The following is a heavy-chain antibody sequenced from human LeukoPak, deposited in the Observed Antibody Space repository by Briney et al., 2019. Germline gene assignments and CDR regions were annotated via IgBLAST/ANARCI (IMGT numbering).Heavy chain of an antibody. V-gene: IGHV3-48*04. CDR3: ARDRGGSYSAIDY. D-gene: IGHD1-26*01. Sequence: GGSLRLSCAASGFTFSSYSMNWVRQAPGKGLEWVSFIGSSSSTIYYADSVKGRFTTSRDNAKNSLYLQMNSLRAEDTAVYYCARDRGGSYSAIDYWGQGTLVTVSS. CDR2: IGSSSSTI. CDR1: GFTFSSYS. J-gene: IGHJ4*02.